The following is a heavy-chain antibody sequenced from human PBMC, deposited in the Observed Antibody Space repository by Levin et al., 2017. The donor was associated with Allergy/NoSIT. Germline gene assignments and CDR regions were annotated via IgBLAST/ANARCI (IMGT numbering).Heavy chain of an antibody. J-gene: IGHJ2*01. CDR3: ARDPSATIGYYPTLNWYFDL. CDR1: GGSISSGGYH. Sequence: SETLSLTCTVSGGSISSGGYHWSWIRQHPGKGLEWIGDIYHSGGTYYNPSLRSRVTISVALSKNHFSLNLNSVTAADTAVYYCARDPSATIGYYPTLNWYFDLWGRGTLVTVSS. V-gene: IGHV4-31*02. D-gene: IGHD3-22*01. CDR2: IYHSGGT.